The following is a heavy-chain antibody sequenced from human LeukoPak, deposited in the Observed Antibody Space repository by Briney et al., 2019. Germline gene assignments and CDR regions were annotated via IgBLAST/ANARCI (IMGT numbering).Heavy chain of an antibody. CDR1: GFTFSNYW. CDR3: VRESYYYYGMDV. CDR2: ISSGGSST. Sequence: GVSVRLFCAASGFTFSNYWMHWVRQAPGKGLVWVSRISSGGSSTNYADSVKGRFTISRDNAKNTLYLQVNSLRAEDTAVYYCVRESYYYYGMDVWGQGTTVTVSS. V-gene: IGHV3-74*01. J-gene: IGHJ6*02.